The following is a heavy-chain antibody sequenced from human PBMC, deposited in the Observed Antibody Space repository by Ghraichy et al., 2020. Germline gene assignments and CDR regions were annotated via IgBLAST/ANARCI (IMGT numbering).Heavy chain of an antibody. Sequence: GGSLRLSCAASGFTFSSYAMSWVRQAPGKGLEWVSAISGSGGSTYYADSVKGRFTISRDNSKRTLYLQMNSLRAEDTAVYYCAKDGQGGGWLLNYYYGMGVWGQGTTFIVSS. CDR3: AKDGQGGGWLLNYYYGMGV. J-gene: IGHJ6*02. V-gene: IGHV3-23*01. CDR1: GFTFSSYA. CDR2: ISGSGGST. D-gene: IGHD6-19*01.